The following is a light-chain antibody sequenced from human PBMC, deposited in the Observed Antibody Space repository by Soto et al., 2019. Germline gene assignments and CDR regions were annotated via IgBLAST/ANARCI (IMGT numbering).Light chain of an antibody. V-gene: IGLV2-14*01. CDR1: SSDIGSYNY. J-gene: IGLJ3*02. CDR3: CSYRSTRTWV. CDR2: EVT. Sequence: QSVLTQPASVSGSPGQSITISCTGTSSDIGSYNYVSWYQHYPGKAPRLLIYEVTNRPSGVSNRFSGSKSGNTASLTISGLQAEDDADYYCCSYRSTRTWVFGVGTKLTVL.